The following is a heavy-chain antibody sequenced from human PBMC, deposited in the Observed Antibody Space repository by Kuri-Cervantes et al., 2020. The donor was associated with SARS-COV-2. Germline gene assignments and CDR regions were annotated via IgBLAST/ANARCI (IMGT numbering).Heavy chain of an antibody. CDR3: ARPYCTSSTCHDGTFDS. CDR2: IIPLFGTT. J-gene: IGHJ4*02. CDR1: GGTFSSYA. V-gene: IGHV1-69*06. D-gene: IGHD2-8*01. Sequence: SVKVSCKASGGTFSSYAVTWVRQAPGRGLEWMGRIIPLFGTTIYAENFRGRVTLTADKSTNTAYMELSSLRSEDTAVYYCARPYCTSSTCHDGTFDSWGRGTLVTVSS.